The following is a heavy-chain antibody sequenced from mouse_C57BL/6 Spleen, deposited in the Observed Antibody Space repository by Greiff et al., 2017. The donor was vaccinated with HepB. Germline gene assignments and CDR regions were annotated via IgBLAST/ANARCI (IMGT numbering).Heavy chain of an antibody. CDR1: GFTFSSYA. CDR3: ARWYYGSSGAMDY. CDR2: ISDGGSYT. Sequence: DVKLVESGGGLVKPGGSLKLSCAASGFTFSSYAMSWVRQTPEKRLEWVATISDGGSYTYYPDNVKGRFTISRDNAKNNLYLQMSHLKSEDTAMYYCARWYYGSSGAMDYWGQGTSVTVSS. V-gene: IGHV5-4*03. J-gene: IGHJ4*01. D-gene: IGHD1-1*01.